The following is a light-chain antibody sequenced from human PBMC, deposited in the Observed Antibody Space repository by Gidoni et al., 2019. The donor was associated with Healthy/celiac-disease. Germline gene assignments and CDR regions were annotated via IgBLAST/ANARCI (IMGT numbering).Light chain of an antibody. J-gene: IGKJ3*01. Sequence: DLPMTQSPYSLSASVGDRVTITCRASQGISNYLAWYQQKPGKVPKLLIYDASTLQSGVPSRFSGSGSGTDFTLTISSLQPEDIATYYCQKYNNAPFTFGPGTKVDIK. CDR1: QGISNY. V-gene: IGKV1-27*01. CDR3: QKYNNAPFT. CDR2: DAS.